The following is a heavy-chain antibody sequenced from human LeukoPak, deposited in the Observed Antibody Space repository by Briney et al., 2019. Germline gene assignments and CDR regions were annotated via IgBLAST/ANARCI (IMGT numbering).Heavy chain of an antibody. Sequence: PGGSLRLSCAASGFTFSSFGIHWVRQAPGKGLEWVAVISYDGSNKYYADSVKGRFTISRDNSQNTLYLQVNSLRLDDTAVYYCGRLMGGYDSYFYGMDVWGQGTTVTVSS. J-gene: IGHJ6*02. CDR3: GRLMGGYDSYFYGMDV. D-gene: IGHD5-12*01. V-gene: IGHV3-30*03. CDR2: ISYDGSNK. CDR1: GFTFSSFG.